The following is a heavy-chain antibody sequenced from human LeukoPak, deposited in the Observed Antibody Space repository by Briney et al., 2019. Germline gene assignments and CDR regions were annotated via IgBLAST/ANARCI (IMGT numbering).Heavy chain of an antibody. Sequence: ASVKVSFKASGYTFTGYYMHWVRQAPGQGLEWMGWINPNSGNTGYAQKFQGRVTMTRNTSISTAYMELSSLRSEDTAVYYCARDGDRSGYYMGMYNWFDPWGQGTLVTVSS. CDR2: INPNSGNT. CDR3: ARDGDRSGYYMGMYNWFDP. V-gene: IGHV1-8*02. J-gene: IGHJ5*02. D-gene: IGHD3-3*01. CDR1: GYTFTGYY.